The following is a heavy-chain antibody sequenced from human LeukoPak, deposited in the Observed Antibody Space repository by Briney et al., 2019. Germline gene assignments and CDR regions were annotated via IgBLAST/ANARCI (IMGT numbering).Heavy chain of an antibody. J-gene: IGHJ4*02. CDR2: INQDGSET. Sequence: GGSLRLSCAASGFTFSSHWMSWVRRAPGRGLEWVANINQDGSETYYVDSVRGRVTIFRDNAKNSLYLQMNSLRAEDTAAYYCTRLSGYTHDYWGQGALVTVSS. D-gene: IGHD5-18*01. CDR3: TRLSGYTHDY. CDR1: GFTFSSHW. V-gene: IGHV3-7*01.